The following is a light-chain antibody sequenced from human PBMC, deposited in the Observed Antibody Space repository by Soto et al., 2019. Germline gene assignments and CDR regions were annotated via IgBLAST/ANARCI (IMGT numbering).Light chain of an antibody. CDR3: QQYGSSPIT. CDR2: HAS. CDR1: QKISSSY. Sequence: EIVLTQSPGTLSLSPGERATLSCRASQKISSSYLAWYQQKPAQAPRLLIYHASNRATGIPDRFSGSGSGTDFTLTISRLEPEDFAVYYCQQYGSSPITFGQGTRLEIK. V-gene: IGKV3-20*01. J-gene: IGKJ5*01.